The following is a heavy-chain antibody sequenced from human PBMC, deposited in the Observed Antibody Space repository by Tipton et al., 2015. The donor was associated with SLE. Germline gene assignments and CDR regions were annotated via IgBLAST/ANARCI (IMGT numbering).Heavy chain of an antibody. D-gene: IGHD4-17*01. V-gene: IGHV3-33*01. Sequence: SLRLSCAASGFTFSSYGMHWVRQAPGKGLEWVAVIWYDGSNKYYADSVKGRFTISRDNSKNTLYLQMNSLRAEDTAVYYCARDQRTTVTTMGWYFDLWGRGALVTVSS. CDR3: ARDQRTTVTTMGWYFDL. CDR1: GFTFSSYG. CDR2: IWYDGSNK. J-gene: IGHJ2*01.